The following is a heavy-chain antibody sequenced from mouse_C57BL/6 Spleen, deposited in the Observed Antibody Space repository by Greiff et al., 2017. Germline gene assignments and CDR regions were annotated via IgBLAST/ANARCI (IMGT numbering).Heavy chain of an antibody. CDR3: ASSVDGGADY. Sequence: VHLKQPGAELVKPGASVKMSCKASGYTFTGYSIPWVKQRPGQSLEWIGDIYPSSGGTSYNEKFKGKATLTVDTSSSTAYMLLRSLPSEYSAAYYCASSVDGGADYWGKGTTLTVSS. CDR1: GYTFTGYS. D-gene: IGHD6-1*01. CDR2: IYPSSGGT. V-gene: IGHV1-55*01. J-gene: IGHJ2*01.